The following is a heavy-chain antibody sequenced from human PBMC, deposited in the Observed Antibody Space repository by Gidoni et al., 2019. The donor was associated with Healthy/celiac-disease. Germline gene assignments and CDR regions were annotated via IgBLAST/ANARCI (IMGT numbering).Heavy chain of an antibody. V-gene: IGHV1-69*06. Sequence: QVQLVQSGAEVKKPGSSVKFSCKASGGTFSSYAISWVRQAPGQGLEWMGGIIPIFGTANYAQKFQGRVTITADKSTSTAYMELSSLRSEDTAVYYCAKETYYYGSGSYYNSYAYAFDIWGQGTMVTVSS. J-gene: IGHJ3*02. CDR3: AKETYYYGSGSYYNSYAYAFDI. D-gene: IGHD3-10*01. CDR1: GGTFSSYA. CDR2: IIPIFGTA.